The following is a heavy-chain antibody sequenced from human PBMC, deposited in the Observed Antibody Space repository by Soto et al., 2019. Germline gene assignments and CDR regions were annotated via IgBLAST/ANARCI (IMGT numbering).Heavy chain of an antibody. CDR3: AKILTPEQWLDPAGPNEVVIYDY. J-gene: IGHJ4*02. D-gene: IGHD6-19*01. CDR2: ISWNSGSI. CDR1: GFTFDDYA. V-gene: IGHV3-9*01. Sequence: SLRLSCAASGFTFDDYAMHWVRQAPGKGLEWVSGISWNSGSIGYADSVKGRFTISRDNAKNSLYLQMNSLRAEDTALYYCAKILTPEQWLDPAGPNEVVIYDYWGQGTLVTVSS.